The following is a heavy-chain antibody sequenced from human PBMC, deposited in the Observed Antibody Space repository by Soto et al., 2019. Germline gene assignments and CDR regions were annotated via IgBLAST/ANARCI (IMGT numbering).Heavy chain of an antibody. CDR1: GGSISSYY. J-gene: IGHJ6*03. CDR2: IYYSGST. V-gene: IGHV4-59*01. CDR3: ARLGGYGDYDYYYYMDV. Sequence: SETLSLTCTVSGGSISSYYWSWIRQPPGKGLEWIGYIYYSGSTNYNPSLKGRVTISVDTSKNQFSLKLSSVTAADTAVYYCARLGGYGDYDYYYYMDVWGKGTTVTVSS. D-gene: IGHD4-17*01.